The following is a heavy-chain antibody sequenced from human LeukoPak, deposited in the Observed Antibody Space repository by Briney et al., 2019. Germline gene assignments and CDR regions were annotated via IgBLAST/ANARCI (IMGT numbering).Heavy chain of an antibody. J-gene: IGHJ4*02. CDR3: AKDLGSSGWYIDY. Sequence: GGSLRLSCAASGFTFSTYGAYWVRQAPGKGLEWVSSNSGGSSYYADSVKGRFTISRDNSKNTLYLQMNSLRAEDTAVYYCAKDLGSSGWYIDYWGQGTLVTVSS. V-gene: IGHV3-23*01. D-gene: IGHD6-19*01. CDR2: NSGGSS. CDR1: GFTFSTYG.